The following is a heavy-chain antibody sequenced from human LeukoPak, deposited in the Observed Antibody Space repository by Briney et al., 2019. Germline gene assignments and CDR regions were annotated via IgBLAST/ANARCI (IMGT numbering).Heavy chain of an antibody. CDR3: ARVDRGKQAFDI. D-gene: IGHD4-23*01. V-gene: IGHV4-59*01. Sequence: EKGLGWLGYIYYSGSTNYNPSLKSRVTISVDTSKNQFSLKLSSVTAADTAVYYCARVDRGKQAFDIWGQGTMVTVSS. J-gene: IGHJ3*02. CDR2: IYYSGST.